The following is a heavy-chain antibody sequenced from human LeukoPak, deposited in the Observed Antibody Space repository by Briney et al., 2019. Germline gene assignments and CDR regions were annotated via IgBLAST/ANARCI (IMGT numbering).Heavy chain of an antibody. V-gene: IGHV1-24*01. CDR2: FDPEDGET. Sequence: ASVKVSCKVSGYTLTELSMHWVRQAPGKGLEWMGGFDPEDGETIYAQKFQGRVTMTEDTSTDTAYMELSSLRSEDTAVYYCAISTRDRDAFDIWGQGTMVTVSS. CDR1: GYTLTELS. CDR3: AISTRDRDAFDI. J-gene: IGHJ3*02. D-gene: IGHD3-22*01.